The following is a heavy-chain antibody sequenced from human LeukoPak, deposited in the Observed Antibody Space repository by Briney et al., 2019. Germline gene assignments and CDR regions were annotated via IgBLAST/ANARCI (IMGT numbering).Heavy chain of an antibody. Sequence: GGSLRLSCAASGYTFSSYSMDWVRQAPGKGLEWVSSISKSSTNIHYTDSVKGRFTISRDNAKSSLYLQMDGLRAEDTAVYYCVRDGYYHDSSGFFHHFDYWGQGTLVAVSS. V-gene: IGHV3-21*01. CDR1: GYTFSSYS. D-gene: IGHD3-22*01. CDR3: VRDGYYHDSSGFFHHFDY. CDR2: ISKSSTNI. J-gene: IGHJ4*02.